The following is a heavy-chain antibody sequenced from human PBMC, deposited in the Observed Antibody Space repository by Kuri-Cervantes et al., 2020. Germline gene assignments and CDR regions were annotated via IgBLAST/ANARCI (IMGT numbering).Heavy chain of an antibody. CDR3: ARSTTVVQRGAGY. V-gene: IGHV3-7*01. CDR1: GFTFSSYA. D-gene: IGHD4-23*01. CDR2: IKQDGSEK. Sequence: GESLKISCAASGFTFSSYAMSWVRQAPGKGLEWVANIKQDGSEKYYVDSVKGRFTISRDNAKNSLYLQMNSLRAEDTAVYYCARSTTVVQRGAGYWGQGTLVTVSS. J-gene: IGHJ4*02.